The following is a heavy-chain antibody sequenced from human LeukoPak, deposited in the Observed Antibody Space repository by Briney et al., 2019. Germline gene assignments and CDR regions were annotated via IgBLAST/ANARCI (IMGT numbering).Heavy chain of an antibody. CDR3: AKGCYYASGSYSYGMDV. J-gene: IGHJ6*02. CDR2: ISGRGTST. V-gene: IGHV3-23*01. CDR1: GFMFSSYT. D-gene: IGHD3-10*01. Sequence: GGSLRLSCAASGFMFSSYTMTWVRQAPGKGLEWVSSISGRGTSTYYADSVKGRFTLSRDNSKNTLSPQVNSLRAEDTAVYFCAKGCYYASGSYSYGMDVWGQGTTVTVSS.